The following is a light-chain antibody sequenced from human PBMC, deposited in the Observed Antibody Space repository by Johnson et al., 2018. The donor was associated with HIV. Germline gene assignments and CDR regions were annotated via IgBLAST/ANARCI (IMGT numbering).Light chain of an antibody. V-gene: IGLV1-51*01. CDR1: SSNIGNNY. CDR2: DNN. CDR3: GTWDSSLRVGF. Sequence: QSVLTQPPSVSAAPGQKVTISCSGRSSNIGNNYVSWYQQLPGTAPKLLIYDNNKRPSGIPDRFSGSKSGTSATLGITGLQTGDEADYYCGTWDSSLRVGFFGTGTKVTVL. J-gene: IGLJ1*01.